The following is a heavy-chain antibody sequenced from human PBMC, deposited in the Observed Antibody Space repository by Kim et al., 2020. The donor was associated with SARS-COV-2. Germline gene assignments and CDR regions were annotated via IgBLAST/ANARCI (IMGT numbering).Heavy chain of an antibody. Sequence: SETLSLTCTVSGGSISSGGYYWSWIRQHPWKGLEWIGYIYYSGSTYYNPSLKSRVTISVDTSKNQFSLKLSSVTAADTAVYYCARADPEIYGMDVWGQGTTVTVSS. CDR3: ARADPEIYGMDV. J-gene: IGHJ6*02. CDR1: GGSISSGGYY. CDR2: IYYSGST. V-gene: IGHV4-31*03.